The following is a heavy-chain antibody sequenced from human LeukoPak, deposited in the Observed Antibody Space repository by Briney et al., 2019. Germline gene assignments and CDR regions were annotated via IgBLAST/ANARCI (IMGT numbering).Heavy chain of an antibody. CDR2: INPKSGST. J-gene: IGHJ4*02. Sequence: GASVEVSCKVSGYTLTDYYLHWVRQAPGQGLEWMGWINPKSGSTHYAQKFQGRVIMTRDTSLNTAYLELTSLRSDDTAIYFCGRRVSRGWTDYWGQGTLVTASS. CDR3: GRRVSRGWTDY. CDR1: GYTLTDYY. V-gene: IGHV1-2*02. D-gene: IGHD2-15*01.